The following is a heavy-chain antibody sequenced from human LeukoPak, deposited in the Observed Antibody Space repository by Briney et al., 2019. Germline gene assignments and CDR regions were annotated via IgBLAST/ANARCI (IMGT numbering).Heavy chain of an antibody. Sequence: ASVKVSCKASGYTFTNYNIDWVRQAPGKGLEWMGGFDPEDGETIYAQKFQGRVTMTEDTSTDTAYMELSSLRSEDTAVYYCVSGSYGWFDPWGQGTLVTVSS. CDR1: GYTFTNYN. V-gene: IGHV1-24*01. CDR2: FDPEDGET. D-gene: IGHD1-26*01. J-gene: IGHJ5*02. CDR3: VSGSYGWFDP.